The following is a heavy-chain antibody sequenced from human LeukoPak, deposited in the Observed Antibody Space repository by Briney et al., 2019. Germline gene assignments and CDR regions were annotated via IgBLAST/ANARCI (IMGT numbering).Heavy chain of an antibody. CDR1: GFTFSSYA. CDR3: ARKTVLFWYFDL. CDR2: ISYDGSNK. D-gene: IGHD2-21*01. V-gene: IGHV3-30-3*01. J-gene: IGHJ2*01. Sequence: AGGSLRLSCAASGFTFSSYAMHWVRQAPGKGLEWVAVISYDGSNKYYADSVKGRFTISRDNSKNTLYLQMNSLRAEDTAVYYCARKTVLFWYFDLWGRGTLVTVSS.